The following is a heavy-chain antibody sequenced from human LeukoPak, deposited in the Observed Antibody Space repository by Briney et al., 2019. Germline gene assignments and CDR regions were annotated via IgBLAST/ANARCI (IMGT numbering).Heavy chain of an antibody. CDR1: LGTFSSYA. J-gene: IGHJ3*02. CDR3: ARAVKGTIFGVVILHAFDI. CDR2: IIPIFGTA. V-gene: IGHV1-69*13. D-gene: IGHD3-3*01. Sequence: ASVKVSCKASLGTFSSYAISRVRQAPGQGLEWMGGIIPIFGTANYAQKFQGRVTITADESTSTAYMELRSLRSEDTAVYYCARAVKGTIFGVVILHAFDIWGQGTMVTVSS.